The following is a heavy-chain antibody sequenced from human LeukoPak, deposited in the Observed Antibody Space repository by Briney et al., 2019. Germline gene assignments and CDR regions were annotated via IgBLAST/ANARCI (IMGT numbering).Heavy chain of an antibody. Sequence: SETLSLTCTVSGGSISSGGYYWSWIRQHPGKGLEWIGYIYYSGSTPYNPSLKSRVTISIDTSKNQFSLKLSSVTAADTAVYYCARDGGYGSGTYRFDYWGQGTLVTVSS. D-gene: IGHD3-10*01. J-gene: IGHJ4*02. CDR3: ARDGGYGSGTYRFDY. V-gene: IGHV4-31*03. CDR2: IYYSGST. CDR1: GGSISSGGYY.